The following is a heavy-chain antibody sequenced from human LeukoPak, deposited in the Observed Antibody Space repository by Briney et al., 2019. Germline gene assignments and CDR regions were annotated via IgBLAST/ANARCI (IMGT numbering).Heavy chain of an antibody. CDR3: AKDLFRTVYYMDV. CDR2: IRYDGSNK. Sequence: PGGSLRLSCAASGFTLSSHGMHWVRQAPGKGLEWVAFIRYDGSNKYYADSVKGRFTISRDNSKNTLCLQMNNLRAEDTAVYYCAKDLFRTVYYMDVWGKGTTVTVSS. V-gene: IGHV3-30*02. J-gene: IGHJ6*03. CDR1: GFTLSSHG. D-gene: IGHD3/OR15-3a*01.